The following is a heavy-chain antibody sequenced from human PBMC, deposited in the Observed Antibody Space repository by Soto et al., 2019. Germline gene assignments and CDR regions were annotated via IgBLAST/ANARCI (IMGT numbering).Heavy chain of an antibody. Sequence: QVQLVQSGAEVKKPGSSVKVSCKASGGTFSSYAISWVRQAPGQGLEWMGGIIPIFGTANYAQKFQGRVTITADKSTSTAYMELSSLRSEDTAVYYCARDSAYYYDSSGYYGGIDYWGQGTLVTVSS. J-gene: IGHJ4*02. CDR3: ARDSAYYYDSSGYYGGIDY. D-gene: IGHD3-22*01. CDR2: IIPIFGTA. CDR1: GGTFSSYA. V-gene: IGHV1-69*14.